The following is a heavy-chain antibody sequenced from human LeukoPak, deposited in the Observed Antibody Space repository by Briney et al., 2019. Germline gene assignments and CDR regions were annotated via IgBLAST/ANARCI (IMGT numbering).Heavy chain of an antibody. D-gene: IGHD4-17*01. CDR3: ARVYGDHGYYFDY. CDR2: ISGSGGST. CDR1: GFTFSSYA. J-gene: IGHJ4*02. V-gene: IGHV3-23*01. Sequence: PGGSLRLSCAASGFTFSSYAMSWVRQAPGKGLEWVSAISGSGGSTYYADSVKGRFTISRDNSKNTLYLQMNSLRAEDTAVYYCARVYGDHGYYFDYWGQGTLVTVSP.